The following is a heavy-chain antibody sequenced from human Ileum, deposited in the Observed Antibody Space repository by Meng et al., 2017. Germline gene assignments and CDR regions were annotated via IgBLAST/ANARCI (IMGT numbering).Heavy chain of an antibody. D-gene: IGHD3-10*01. J-gene: IGHJ4*02. Sequence: GESLKISGAASGFTFTTYAMHWVRQAPGRGLEWMAVISNDGSRTFYAESVKGRFSISRDNSKNTLFLQVNSLRLEDTAVYYCAREKSQFGELEHWGQGTLVTVSS. CDR2: ISNDGSRT. V-gene: IGHV3-30*04. CDR3: AREKSQFGELEH. CDR1: GFTFTTYA.